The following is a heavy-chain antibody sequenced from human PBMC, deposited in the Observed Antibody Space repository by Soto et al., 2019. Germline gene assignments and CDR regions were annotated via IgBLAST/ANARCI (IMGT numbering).Heavy chain of an antibody. J-gene: IGHJ5*02. Sequence: SETLSLTCTVSGGSISSYYWSWIRQPPGKGLEWIGYIYYSGSTNYNPSLKSRVTISVDTSKNQFSLKLSSVTAADTAVYYCARLTHSSGWYNWFDPWGQGTLVTVSS. CDR1: GGSISSYY. CDR3: ARLTHSSGWYNWFDP. CDR2: IYYSGST. D-gene: IGHD6-19*01. V-gene: IGHV4-59*08.